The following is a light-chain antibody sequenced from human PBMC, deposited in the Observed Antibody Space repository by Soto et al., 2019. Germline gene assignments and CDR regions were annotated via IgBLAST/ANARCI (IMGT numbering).Light chain of an antibody. CDR3: QQYGSSPT. V-gene: IGKV3-20*01. CDR2: GAS. CDR1: QSVSSNY. Sequence: EMVLTQSPGTLSLSPGERATLSCRASQSVSSNYLAWYQQKPGQAPRVLIYGASNRATGIPDRFSGSGSGTDFTLTITRLQPEDFAVYYCQQYGSSPTFGQGTRLEIK. J-gene: IGKJ5*01.